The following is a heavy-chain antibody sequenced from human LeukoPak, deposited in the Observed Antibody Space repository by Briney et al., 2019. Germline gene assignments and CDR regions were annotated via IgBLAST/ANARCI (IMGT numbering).Heavy chain of an antibody. CDR1: GGSISSSSYY. Sequence: SETLSLTCTVSGGSISSSSYYWDWIRQPPGKGLEWIGYIYYSGSTNYNPSLKSRVTISVDTSKNQFSLKLSSVTAADTAVYYCARDRASGDAFDIWGQGTMVTVSS. CDR2: IYYSGST. V-gene: IGHV4-61*01. CDR3: ARDRASGDAFDI. J-gene: IGHJ3*02. D-gene: IGHD1-1*01.